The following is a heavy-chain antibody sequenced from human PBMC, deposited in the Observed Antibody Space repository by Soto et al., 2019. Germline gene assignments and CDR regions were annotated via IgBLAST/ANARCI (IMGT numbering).Heavy chain of an antibody. CDR3: AREDVEMATIYAY. CDR2: INHSGST. D-gene: IGHD5-12*01. V-gene: IGHV4-34*01. Sequence: TETLSLTCAVYGGSFSGYYWSWIRQPPGKGLEWIGEINHSGSTNYNPSLKSRVTISVDTSKNQFSLKLSSVTAADTAVYYCAREDVEMATIYAYWGQGTLVTVSS. J-gene: IGHJ4*02. CDR1: GGSFSGYY.